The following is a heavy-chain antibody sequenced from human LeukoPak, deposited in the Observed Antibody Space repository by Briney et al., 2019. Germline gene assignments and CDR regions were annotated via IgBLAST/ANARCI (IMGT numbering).Heavy chain of an antibody. J-gene: IGHJ4*02. CDR1: GFPFSSHW. D-gene: IGHD7-27*01. CDR3: ARRGIPGDLSRGPFDY. Sequence: GGSLRLSCAASGFPFSSHWLSWFRQSPGKGLEWVAHINQDGSEKYYVDSVKGRFTISRDNAKNSLYLQMNSLRAEDTAVYYCARRGIPGDLSRGPFDYWGQGTLVTVSS. CDR2: INQDGSEK. V-gene: IGHV3-7*01.